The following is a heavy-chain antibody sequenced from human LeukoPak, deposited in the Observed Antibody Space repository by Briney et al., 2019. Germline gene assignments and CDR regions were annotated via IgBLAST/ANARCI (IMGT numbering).Heavy chain of an antibody. CDR1: GFTFSSYW. J-gene: IGHJ6*03. CDR2: IKQDGSEK. Sequence: PGGSLRLSCAASGFTFSSYWMSWVRQAPGKGLEWVANIKQDGSEKYYVDSVKGRFIISRDNAKNSLYLQMNSLRAEDTAVYYCARDGGVYYYYYYMDVWGKGTTVTVSS. V-gene: IGHV3-7*01. CDR3: ARDGGVYYYYYYMDV.